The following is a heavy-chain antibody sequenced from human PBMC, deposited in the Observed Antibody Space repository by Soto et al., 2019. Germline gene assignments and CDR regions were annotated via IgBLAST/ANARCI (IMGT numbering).Heavy chain of an antibody. V-gene: IGHV3-7*01. CDR1: GFTFSSYW. J-gene: IGHJ6*03. D-gene: IGHD3-16*02. CDR2: IKQDGSEK. CDR3: ARGLHLGELSLLNYMDV. Sequence: GGSLRLSCAASGFTFSSYWMSWVRQAPGKGLEWVANIKQDGSEKYYVDSVKGRFTISRDNAKNSLYLQMNSLRAEDTAVYYCARGLHLGELSLLNYMDVWGKGTTVTVSS.